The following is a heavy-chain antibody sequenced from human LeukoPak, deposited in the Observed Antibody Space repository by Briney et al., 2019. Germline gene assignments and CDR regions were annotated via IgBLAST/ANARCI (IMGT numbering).Heavy chain of an antibody. CDR1: GFTFSSYG. V-gene: IGHV3-30*18. J-gene: IGHJ4*02. D-gene: IGHD6-13*01. CDR2: ISYDGSNK. Sequence: GGSLRLSRAASGFTFSSYGMHWVRQAPGKGLEWVAVISYDGSNKYYADSVKGRFTISRDNSKNTLYLQMNSLRAEDTAVYYCAKVGDGQQPPPIDYWGQGTLVTVSS. CDR3: AKVGDGQQPPPIDY.